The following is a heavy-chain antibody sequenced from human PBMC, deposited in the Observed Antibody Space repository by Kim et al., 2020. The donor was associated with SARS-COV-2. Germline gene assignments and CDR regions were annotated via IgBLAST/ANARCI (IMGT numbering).Heavy chain of an antibody. CDR1: GFTFSNYG. D-gene: IGHD6-13*01. V-gene: IGHV3-23*01. CDR2: ISGSGGNT. CDR3: ATSFRVTAAAGTSRK. J-gene: IGHJ4*02. Sequence: GGSLRLSCAASGFTFSNYGMNWVRQAPGKGLEWVSGISGSGGNTYYADSVRGRFTISRDNSKNTLYLQMNSLSAEDTALYYCATSFRVTAAAGTSRKWGRGTLVTVSS.